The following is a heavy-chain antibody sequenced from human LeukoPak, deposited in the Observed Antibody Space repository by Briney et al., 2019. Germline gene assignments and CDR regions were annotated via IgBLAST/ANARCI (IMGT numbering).Heavy chain of an antibody. CDR1: GFTFSSYA. Sequence: GGSLRLSCAASGFTFSSYAMSWVRQPPGKGLEWVSAISGSGGSTYYADSVKGRFTISRDNSKNTLYLQMNSLRAEDTAVYYCAKTTIFGVVILRAGFDYWGQGTLVTVSS. CDR2: ISGSGGST. J-gene: IGHJ4*02. D-gene: IGHD3-3*01. V-gene: IGHV3-23*01. CDR3: AKTTIFGVVILRAGFDY.